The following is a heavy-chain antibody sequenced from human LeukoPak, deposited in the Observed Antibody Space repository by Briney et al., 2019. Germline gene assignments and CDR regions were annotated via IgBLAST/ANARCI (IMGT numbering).Heavy chain of an antibody. V-gene: IGHV3-74*03. J-gene: IGHJ4*02. CDR3: ARRIYYDTSGSPFDL. CDR2: VHGDGSDI. CDR1: GFTFRNYW. D-gene: IGHD3-22*01. Sequence: GGSLTLSCEASGFTFRNYWMSWVRQPPGKGLQWVSRVHGDGSDIVYADSVQGRFTISRDSAKSTLYLQMNSLTAEDTAVYFCARRIYYDTSGSPFDLWGQGTLVTVSS.